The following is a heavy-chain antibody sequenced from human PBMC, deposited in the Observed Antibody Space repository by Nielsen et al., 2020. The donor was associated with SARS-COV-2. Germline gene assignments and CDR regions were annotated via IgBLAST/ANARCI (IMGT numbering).Heavy chain of an antibody. Sequence: WIRQPPGKGLEWVAVISCDGSNKYYADSVKGRFTISRDNSKNTLYLQMNSLRAEDTAVYYCASYYYGSGSHTLIGAFDIWGQGTMVTVSS. V-gene: IGHV3-33*05. D-gene: IGHD3-10*01. CDR3: ASYYYGSGSHTLIGAFDI. CDR2: ISCDGSNK. J-gene: IGHJ3*02.